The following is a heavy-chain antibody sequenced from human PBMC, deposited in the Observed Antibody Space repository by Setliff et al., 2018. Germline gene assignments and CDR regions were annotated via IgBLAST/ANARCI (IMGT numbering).Heavy chain of an antibody. D-gene: IGHD6-13*01. CDR2: FDPEDGET. CDR3: ATADVIIAAAGNSKYILDY. J-gene: IGHJ4*02. CDR1: GYTLTELS. Sequence: ASVKVSCKVSGYTLTELSMHWVRQAPGKGLEWMGGFDPEDGETIYAQKFQGRVTMTEDTSTDTAYMELSSLRSEDTAVYYCATADVIIAAAGNSKYILDYWGQGTPVTVSS. V-gene: IGHV1-24*01.